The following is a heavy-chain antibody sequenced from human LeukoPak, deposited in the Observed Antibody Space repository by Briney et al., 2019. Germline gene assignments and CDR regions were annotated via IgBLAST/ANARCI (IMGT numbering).Heavy chain of an antibody. J-gene: IGHJ4*02. CDR2: INPNSGGT. CDR1: GYTFTGYY. V-gene: IGHV1-2*02. CDR3: ARGAYYNILTGYRGEILGFDY. D-gene: IGHD3-9*01. Sequence: ASVKVSCKASGYTFTGYYMHWVRQAPGQGLEWMGWINPNSGGTNYAQKFQGRVTMTRDTSISTAYMELSRLRSDDTAVYYCARGAYYNILTGYRGEILGFDYWGQGTLVTVSS.